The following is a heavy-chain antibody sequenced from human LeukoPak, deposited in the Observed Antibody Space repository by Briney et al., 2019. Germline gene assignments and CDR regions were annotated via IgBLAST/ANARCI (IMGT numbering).Heavy chain of an antibody. CDR1: GYTFTTYG. CDR2: ISTHTDNK. J-gene: IGHJ4*02. CDR3: ARRMKRWLGVDY. D-gene: IGHD5-24*01. Sequence: ASVKVSCKASGYTFTTYGISWVRQAPGQGLEWMGWISTHTDNKNYAQKIQDRDTMTIDTSTNTAYLELRSLQSDDTGVYYCARRMKRWLGVDYWGQGTLVTVSS. V-gene: IGHV1-18*01.